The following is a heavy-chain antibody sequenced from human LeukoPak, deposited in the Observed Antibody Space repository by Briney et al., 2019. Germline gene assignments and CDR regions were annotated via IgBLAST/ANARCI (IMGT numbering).Heavy chain of an antibody. V-gene: IGHV4-34*01. CDR1: GGSFSGYY. CDR3: ARYVRGVIYYFDY. D-gene: IGHD3-10*02. CDR2: INHSGST. J-gene: IGHJ4*02. Sequence: SDTLSLTCAVYGGSFSGYYWSWIRQPPGKGLERIGEINHSGSTNYNPSLKSRVTISVDTSKNQFPLKLSSVTAADTAVYYCARYVRGVIYYFDYWGQGTLVTVSS.